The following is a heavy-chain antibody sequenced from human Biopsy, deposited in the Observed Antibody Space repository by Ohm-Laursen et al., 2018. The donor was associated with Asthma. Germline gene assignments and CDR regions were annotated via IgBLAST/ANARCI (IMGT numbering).Heavy chain of an antibody. CDR2: ISYDGSSI. CDR1: RFTYE. D-gene: IGHD6-19*01. J-gene: IGHJ4*02. Sequence: PLRLSCAAPRFTYEMHWVRQAPGKGLEWVAVISYDGSSIYYADSVKGRFTISRDNSKNTLSLQMNSLTAEDTAVYYCAKEGVAGTHIEDWGQGTLVTVSS. CDR3: AKEGVAGTHIED. V-gene: IGHV3-30*04.